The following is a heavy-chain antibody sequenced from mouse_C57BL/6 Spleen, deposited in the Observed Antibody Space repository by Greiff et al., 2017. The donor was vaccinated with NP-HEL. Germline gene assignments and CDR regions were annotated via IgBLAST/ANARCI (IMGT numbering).Heavy chain of an antibody. J-gene: IGHJ2*01. D-gene: IGHD1-1*01. Sequence: VQLQQSGPELVKPGASVKISCEASGYAFSSSWMNWVKQRPGKGLEWIGRIYPGDGDTNYNGKFKGKATLTADKSSSTAYMQLSSLTSEDSAVYFCARMDYYGSMYYFDYWGQGTTLTVSS. CDR2: IYPGDGDT. CDR3: ARMDYYGSMYYFDY. V-gene: IGHV1-82*01. CDR1: GYAFSSSW.